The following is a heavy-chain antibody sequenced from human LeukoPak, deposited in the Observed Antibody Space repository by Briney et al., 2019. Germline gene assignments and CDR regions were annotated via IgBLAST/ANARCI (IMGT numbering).Heavy chain of an antibody. CDR2: IYYSGST. Sequence: PSETLSLTCTVSGGSISSSGYYWGWIRQPPGKGLEWIGYIYYSGSTNYNPSLKSRVTISVDTSKNQFSLKLSSVTAADTAVYYCATIAVAGTGFDYWGQGTLVTVSS. CDR3: ATIAVAGTGFDY. D-gene: IGHD6-19*01. J-gene: IGHJ4*02. CDR1: GGSISSSGYY. V-gene: IGHV4-61*05.